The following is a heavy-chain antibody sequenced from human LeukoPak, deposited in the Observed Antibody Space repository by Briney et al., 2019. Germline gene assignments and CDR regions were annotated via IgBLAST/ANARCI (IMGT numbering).Heavy chain of an antibody. Sequence: ASVKVSCKASGYTFTSHYMNWVRQAPGQGLEWMGIINPSGGSTNYAQKFQGRVTITADESTSTAYMELSGLRSEDTAVYYCARVQNFNYYGSGVPRGAFDIWGQGTMVTVSS. CDR2: INPSGGST. CDR1: GYTFTSHY. CDR3: ARVQNFNYYGSGVPRGAFDI. J-gene: IGHJ3*02. V-gene: IGHV1-46*01. D-gene: IGHD3-10*01.